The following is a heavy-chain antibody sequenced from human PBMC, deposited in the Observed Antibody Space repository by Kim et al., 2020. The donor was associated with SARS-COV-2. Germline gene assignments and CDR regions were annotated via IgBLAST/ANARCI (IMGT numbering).Heavy chain of an antibody. CDR3: ARFLWFGEKEARYFDL. Sequence: KFQGRVTITADESTSTAYMELSSLRSEDTAVYYCARFLWFGEKEARYFDLWGRGTLVTVSS. V-gene: IGHV1-69*01. D-gene: IGHD3-10*01. J-gene: IGHJ2*01.